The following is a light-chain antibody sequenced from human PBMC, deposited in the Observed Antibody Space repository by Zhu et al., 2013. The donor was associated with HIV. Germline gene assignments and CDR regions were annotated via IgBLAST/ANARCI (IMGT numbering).Light chain of an antibody. CDR2: KAS. J-gene: IGKJ1*01. V-gene: IGKV1-5*03. CDR3: QQYNSFSV. CDR1: QSISSW. Sequence: DIQMTQSPSTLSASVGDRVTITCRASQSISSWLAWYQQKPGKAPNLLIYKASSLESGVPSRFSGSGSGTEFTLTISSLQPEDFATYYCQQYNSFSVFGQGTKVEIK.